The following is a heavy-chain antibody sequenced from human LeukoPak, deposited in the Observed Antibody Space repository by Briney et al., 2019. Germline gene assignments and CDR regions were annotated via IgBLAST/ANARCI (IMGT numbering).Heavy chain of an antibody. D-gene: IGHD3-22*01. CDR1: GFTFSSYS. V-gene: IGHV3-21*01. CDR3: ARVKEYSKDSCSSFDN. J-gene: IGHJ4*02. Sequence: PGGSLTLACAASGFTFSSYSMNWIRQAPGKGLEWVSSISSSSSYIYYADSVKGRFTISRDNAKNSLYLQMNILRPEDTAVYYCARVKEYSKDSCSSFDNWGQGTLVTVSS. CDR2: ISSSSSYI.